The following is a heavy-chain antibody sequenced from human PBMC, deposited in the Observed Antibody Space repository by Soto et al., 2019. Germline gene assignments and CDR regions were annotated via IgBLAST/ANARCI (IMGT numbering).Heavy chain of an antibody. CDR1: GFTFNNKW. J-gene: IGHJ4*02. V-gene: IGHV3-74*01. CDR3: ARGGAMGVDY. CDR2: IDDAAATT. Sequence: GESLKISCTASGFTFNNKWMHWVRQAPGKGLVWLSRIDDAAATTNYADSVKGRFTISRDNAKNIVFLHVNGLTDEDTAVYYCARGGAMGVDYWGQGTLVTVSS. D-gene: IGHD1-26*01.